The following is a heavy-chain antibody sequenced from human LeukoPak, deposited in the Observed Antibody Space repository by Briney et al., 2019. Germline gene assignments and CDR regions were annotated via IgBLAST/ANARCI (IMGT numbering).Heavy chain of an antibody. CDR3: ARDGRDGYNHYYYYMDV. Sequence: ASVKVSCKASGYTFTSYYMHWVRQAPGQGLEWMGIINPSGGSTSYAQKFQGRVTMTRDTSTSTVYMELSSLRSEDTAVYYCARDGRDGYNHYYYYMDVWGKGTTVTVSS. J-gene: IGHJ6*03. CDR1: GYTFTSYY. CDR2: INPSGGST. D-gene: IGHD5-24*01. V-gene: IGHV1-46*01.